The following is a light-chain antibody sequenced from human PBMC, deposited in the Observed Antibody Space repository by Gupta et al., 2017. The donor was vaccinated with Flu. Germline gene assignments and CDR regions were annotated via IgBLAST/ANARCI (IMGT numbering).Light chain of an antibody. CDR1: QSVSSN. Sequence: EIVITQSPATLSVSPGERATLSCRASQSVSSNLAWYQQKPGQAPRLLIYGASTRATGIPARFSGSGSGTEFTLTISSRQSEDFAVYYCQQYKNWPPQTFGQGTKVEIK. J-gene: IGKJ1*01. CDR2: GAS. CDR3: QQYKNWPPQT. V-gene: IGKV3-15*01.